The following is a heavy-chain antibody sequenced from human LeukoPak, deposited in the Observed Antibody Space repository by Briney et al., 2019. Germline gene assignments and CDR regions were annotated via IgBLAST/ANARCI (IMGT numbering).Heavy chain of an antibody. V-gene: IGHV1-18*01. J-gene: IGHJ4*02. D-gene: IGHD1-26*01. Sequence: ASVKVSCKASGYTFTSYGISWVRQAPGQGLEWMGWISAYNGNTNYAQKLQGRVTMTTDTSTSTAYMELRSLRSDDTAVYYCVRGKYSGSYYSLPLDYWGQGTLVTVSS. CDR3: VRGKYSGSYYSLPLDY. CDR2: ISAYNGNT. CDR1: GYTFTSYG.